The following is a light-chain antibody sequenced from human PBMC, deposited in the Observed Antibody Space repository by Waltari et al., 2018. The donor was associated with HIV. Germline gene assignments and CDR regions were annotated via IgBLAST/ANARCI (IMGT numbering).Light chain of an antibody. J-gene: IGLJ2*01. CDR1: SSNIGAGYD. CDR3: QSYDSSLSGWVV. CDR2: GTN. Sequence: QSVLTQPPSVSGAPGQRVPIPCTGSSSNIGAGYDVHWYQQLPGTAPPLLIYGTNNRPAGVPDRFSGSKSGTSASLAITGLQAEDEAEYYCQSYDSSLSGWVVFGGGTKVTVL. V-gene: IGLV1-40*01.